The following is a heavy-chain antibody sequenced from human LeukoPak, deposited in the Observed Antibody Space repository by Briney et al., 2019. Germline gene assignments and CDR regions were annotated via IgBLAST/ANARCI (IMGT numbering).Heavy chain of an antibody. CDR3: AREDNWNYDDWFDP. J-gene: IGHJ5*02. CDR1: GYIFTSYN. Sequence: ASVKVSCKASGYIFTSYNTHWVRQAPGQGLEWMGWINPKSGGTNYAQKFQGRVTMTTDTSISTAYMELSRLRSDDTAVYYCAREDNWNYDDWFDPWGQGTLVTVSS. CDR2: INPKSGGT. V-gene: IGHV1-2*02. D-gene: IGHD1-7*01.